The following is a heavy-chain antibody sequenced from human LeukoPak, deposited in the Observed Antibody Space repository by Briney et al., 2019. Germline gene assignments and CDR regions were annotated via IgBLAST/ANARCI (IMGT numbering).Heavy chain of an antibody. CDR3: VRGGESTWS. D-gene: IGHD2-15*01. CDR1: GFTFSSYW. V-gene: IGHV3-74*01. CDR2: INNDGSGT. J-gene: IGHJ5*02. Sequence: GGSLRPSCAASGFTFSSYWMHWVRHAPGKGPVWVSRINNDGSGTTYADSVKGRFTISRDDAKNTLYLQMNSLRAEDTGVYYCVRGGESTWSWGQGTLVTVSS.